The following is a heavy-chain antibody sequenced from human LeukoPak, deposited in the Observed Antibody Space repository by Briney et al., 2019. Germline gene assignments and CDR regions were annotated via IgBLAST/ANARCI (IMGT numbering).Heavy chain of an antibody. Sequence: ASVKVSCKASGYTFTSYDINWGRQATEPGLQWMGWINPNSGNTGYAQQFQGRITITSNTSISTVYMELSSLRSEDTAVYYCARGPPTAQYFQHWGQGTLVTVSS. CDR2: INPNSGNT. V-gene: IGHV1-8*03. CDR1: GYTFTSYD. D-gene: IGHD1-1*01. J-gene: IGHJ1*01. CDR3: ARGPPTAQYFQH.